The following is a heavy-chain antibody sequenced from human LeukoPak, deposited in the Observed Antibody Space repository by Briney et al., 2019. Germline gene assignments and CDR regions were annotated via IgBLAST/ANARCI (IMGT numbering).Heavy chain of an antibody. D-gene: IGHD1-26*01. Sequence: GGSLSLSCAASGFTFSSYGMHWVRQAPGKGLEWVAFIRYDGSNKYHADSVRGRFTISRDNSKNTLYLQMNSLRSEDTAVYYCAKDPGGSYSHFDYWGQGTLVTVSS. V-gene: IGHV3-30*02. J-gene: IGHJ4*02. CDR2: IRYDGSNK. CDR3: AKDPGGSYSHFDY. CDR1: GFTFSSYG.